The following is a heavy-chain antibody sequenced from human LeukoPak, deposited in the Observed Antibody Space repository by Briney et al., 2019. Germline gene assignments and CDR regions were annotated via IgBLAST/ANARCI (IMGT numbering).Heavy chain of an antibody. CDR3: AKEHRGVGAVTLYDYFDF. Sequence: PGGSLRLSCATSGFNFRTFGTHWLRQAPGKGLEWVAFIQVDGSKGSYADSVRGRFTISRDNSKNTLSLQMSGLRVEDTAVYYCAKEHRGVGAVTLYDYFDFWGQGTLVTVSS. V-gene: IGHV3-30*02. CDR1: GFNFRTFG. J-gene: IGHJ4*02. D-gene: IGHD1-26*01. CDR2: IQVDGSKG.